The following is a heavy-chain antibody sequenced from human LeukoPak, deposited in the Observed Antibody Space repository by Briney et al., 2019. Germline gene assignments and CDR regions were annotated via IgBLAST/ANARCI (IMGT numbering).Heavy chain of an antibody. J-gene: IGHJ6*03. D-gene: IGHD3-10*01. CDR2: IYYSGST. V-gene: IGHV4-59*11. Sequence: SVTLSLTCTVSGCSISSHYWSWIRQPPGKGLEWVGYIYYSGSTNYKPSLTRRVTISIDTSQNQFSLHRTSVPAQDTAVYYCASTNYNPSHKSRVTISIATSNNQFSLKLSSVTAADTAVYYCARDGTGYNPYYYYYMDVWGKGTTVTVSS. CDR1: GCSISSHY. CDR3: ASTNYNPSHKSRVTISIATSNNQFSLKLSSVTAADTAVYYCARDGTGYNPYYYYYMDV.